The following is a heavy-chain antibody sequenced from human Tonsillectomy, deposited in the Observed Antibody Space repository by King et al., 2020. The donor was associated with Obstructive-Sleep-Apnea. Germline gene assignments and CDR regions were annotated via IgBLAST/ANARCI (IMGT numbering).Heavy chain of an antibody. CDR2: IIPIFGTV. D-gene: IGHD5-18*01. V-gene: IGHV1-69*01. CDR1: GGTFSRHA. Sequence: VQLVESGAEVKKPGSSVKVSCKASGGTFSRHAISWVRQAPGQGLEWMGGIIPIFGTVNYAQKFQGRVTITADESTSTAYMELSSLRSEDTAVYYCAGDYVDTAMAYGAYGMDVWGQGTTVTVSS. J-gene: IGHJ6*02. CDR3: AGDYVDTAMAYGAYGMDV.